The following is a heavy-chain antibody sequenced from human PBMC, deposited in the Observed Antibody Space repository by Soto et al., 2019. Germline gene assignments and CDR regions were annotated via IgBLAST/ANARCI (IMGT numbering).Heavy chain of an antibody. V-gene: IGHV4-34*01. D-gene: IGHD3-10*01. Sequence: QVQLQQWGAGLLKPSETLSLTCAVYGGSFSGYYWSWIRQPPGKGLEWIGEINHSGSTNYNPSLKSRVTISVDTSKSQFSLKLSSVTAADTAVYYCARGGGYYGSGSYYSYYYYYMDVWGKGTTVTVSS. CDR1: GGSFSGYY. J-gene: IGHJ6*03. CDR2: INHSGST. CDR3: ARGGGYYGSGSYYSYYYYYMDV.